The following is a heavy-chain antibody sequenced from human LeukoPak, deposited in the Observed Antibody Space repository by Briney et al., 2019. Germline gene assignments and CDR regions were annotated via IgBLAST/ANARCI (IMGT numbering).Heavy chain of an antibody. CDR2: TYYRSKWYN. CDR3: ARVPTYCSSTSCYAVGLDY. D-gene: IGHD2-2*01. V-gene: IGHV6-1*01. Sequence: SQTLSLTCAISGDSVSSNSAAWNWIRQSPSRGLEWLGRTYYRSKWYNDYAGSVKSRITINPDTSKNQFSLQLNSVTPEDTAVYYCARVPTYCSSTSCYAVGLDYWGQGTLVTVSS. J-gene: IGHJ4*02. CDR1: GDSVSSNSAA.